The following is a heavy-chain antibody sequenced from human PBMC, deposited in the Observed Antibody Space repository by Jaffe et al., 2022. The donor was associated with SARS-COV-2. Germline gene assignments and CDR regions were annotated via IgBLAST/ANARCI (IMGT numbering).Heavy chain of an antibody. CDR1: EFTFSDYG. J-gene: IGHJ6*02. CDR2: IWSDGSND. Sequence: QVQLAESGGGVVQPGRFLRLSCAASEFTFSDYGMHWVRQAPGKGLEWVAVIWSDGSNDFYADSVKGRFTISRDNSRNTLYLEMNSLRGEDTAVYYCARRTDYGGNSGSQTAYGMDVWGQGTTVTVSS. V-gene: IGHV3-33*01. D-gene: IGHD4-17*01. CDR3: ARRTDYGGNSGSQTAYGMDV.